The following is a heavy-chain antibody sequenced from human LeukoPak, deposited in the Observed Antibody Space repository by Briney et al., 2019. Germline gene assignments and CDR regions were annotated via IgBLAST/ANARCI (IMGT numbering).Heavy chain of an antibody. J-gene: IGHJ4*02. CDR2: INSDGLST. CDR1: GLTFSTYW. D-gene: IGHD1-26*01. CDR3: TRDSSGSPPYYFGY. V-gene: IGHV3-74*01. Sequence: GGSLRLSCAASGLTFSTYWMHWVGQAPGKGLVWVSRINSDGLSTNYADSVKGRFTISRDNAKNTLYLRMNSLRAGATAVYYFTRDSSGSPPYYFGYWGQGTLVTVSS.